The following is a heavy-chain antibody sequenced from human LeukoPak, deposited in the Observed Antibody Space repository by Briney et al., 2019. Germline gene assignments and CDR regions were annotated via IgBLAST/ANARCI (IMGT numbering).Heavy chain of an antibody. V-gene: IGHV3-49*04. Sequence: GGSLRLSCTGSGFTFGDHAMSWVRQAPEEGLEWVGFIRSKVNGGTTEYSPSVKVRFSTSTDASKSITYLQMSSLKTEDTAVYDCDRGPICLWVYYGMDVRGQGTTVSVSS. CDR3: DRGPICLWVYYGMDV. D-gene: IGHD3-16*01. J-gene: IGHJ6*02. CDR2: IRSKVNGGTT. CDR1: GFTFGDHA.